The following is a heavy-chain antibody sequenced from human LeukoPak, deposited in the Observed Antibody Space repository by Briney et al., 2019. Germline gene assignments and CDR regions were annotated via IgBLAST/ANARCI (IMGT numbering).Heavy chain of an antibody. Sequence: TSETLSLTCAVYGGSFSGYYWSWIRQPPGKGLEWIGEINHSGSTNYNPSLKSRVTIPVDTSKNQFSLKLSSVTAADMAVYYCARGNGPDDSIYYFDYWGQGTLVTVSS. CDR2: INHSGST. CDR1: GGSFSGYY. J-gene: IGHJ4*02. CDR3: ARGNGPDDSIYYFDY. D-gene: IGHD3-10*01. V-gene: IGHV4-34*01.